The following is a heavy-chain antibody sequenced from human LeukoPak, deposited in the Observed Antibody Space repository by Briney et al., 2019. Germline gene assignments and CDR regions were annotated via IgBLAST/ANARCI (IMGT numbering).Heavy chain of an antibody. Sequence: GGSLRLSCAASGFTFSSYAMNWVRQAPGKGLEWVSYISGSGSAIYYADSVKGRFTISRDNAKNSLYLQMNSLRAEDTAVYYCARDGYHYYGSGTYFGYYYMDVWGRGTLVTVSS. D-gene: IGHD3-10*01. V-gene: IGHV3-48*03. CDR2: ISGSGSAI. CDR1: GFTFSSYA. CDR3: ARDGYHYYGSGTYFGYYYMDV. J-gene: IGHJ6*03.